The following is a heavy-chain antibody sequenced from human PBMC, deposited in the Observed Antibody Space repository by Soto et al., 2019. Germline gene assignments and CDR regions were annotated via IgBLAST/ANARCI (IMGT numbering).Heavy chain of an antibody. D-gene: IGHD3-10*01. CDR1: GYTFTSYD. CDR2: MNPNSGNT. J-gene: IGHJ4*02. Sequence: QVQLVQSGAEVKMPGASVKVSCKASGYTFTSYDINWVRQATGQGLEWMGWMNPNSGNTGYAQKFQGRVTMTRDTSISTAYMELSSLRSDDTAVYYCAKGVTQTGGFGYWGQGTLVTVSS. V-gene: IGHV1-8*01. CDR3: AKGVTQTGGFGY.